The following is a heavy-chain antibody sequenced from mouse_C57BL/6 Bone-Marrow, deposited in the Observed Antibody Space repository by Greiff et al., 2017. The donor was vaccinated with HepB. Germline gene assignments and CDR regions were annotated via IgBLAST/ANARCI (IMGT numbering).Heavy chain of an antibody. Sequence: EVQLVESGGGLVQPGGSLKLSCAASGFTFSDYGMAWVRQAPRKGPEWVAFISNLAYSIYYADTVTGRFTISRENAKNTLYLEMSSLRSEDTAMYYCARRKSDHYYGSSPWYFDVWGTGTTVTVSS. D-gene: IGHD1-1*01. CDR2: ISNLAYSI. J-gene: IGHJ1*03. CDR1: GFTFSDYG. CDR3: ARRKSDHYYGSSPWYFDV. V-gene: IGHV5-15*01.